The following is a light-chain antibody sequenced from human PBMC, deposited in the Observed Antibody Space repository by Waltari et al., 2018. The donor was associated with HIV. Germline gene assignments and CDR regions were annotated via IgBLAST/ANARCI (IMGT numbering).Light chain of an antibody. CDR2: DNT. CDR1: SSNIGARYH. Sequence: QSVLTQPPPVSGAPGQRVTLSCTETSSNIGARYHAYGYQQLPGKAPKLLISDNTNRPSGVPVRFSGSKSGTSASLAITGLRAEDEADYYCQSYPASLTVSLIFGGGTRLTVL. CDR3: QSYPASLTVSLI. V-gene: IGLV1-40*01. J-gene: IGLJ2*01.